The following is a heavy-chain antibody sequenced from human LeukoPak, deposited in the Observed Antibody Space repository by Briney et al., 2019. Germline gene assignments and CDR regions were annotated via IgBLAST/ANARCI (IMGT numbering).Heavy chain of an antibody. CDR2: MYYGGNT. CDR1: GGSISSSSYY. V-gene: IGHV4-39*07. D-gene: IGHD2-2*01. Sequence: SETLSLTCTVSGGSISSSSYYWGWIRQPPGKGLEWIGSMYYGGNTFYNPSLKSRVTISVDTSKNQFSLKLSSVTAADTAVYYCVSGYCSSTSCFRRIDYWGQGTLVTVSS. CDR3: VSGYCSSTSCFRRIDY. J-gene: IGHJ4*02.